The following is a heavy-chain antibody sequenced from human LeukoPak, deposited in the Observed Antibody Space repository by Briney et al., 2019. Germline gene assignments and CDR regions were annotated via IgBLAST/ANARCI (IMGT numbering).Heavy chain of an antibody. J-gene: IGHJ4*02. V-gene: IGHV3-7*01. CDR2: IKPDGSEK. D-gene: IGHD6-19*01. Sequence: GSLRLSCAASGFTSSSYWMTWVRQAPGKGLEWVASIKPDGSEKYYLDSVKGRFTISRDNARDSLYLQMNSLRDDDTSVYFCARDASALYWGRGTLVTVSS. CDR3: ARDASALY. CDR1: GFTSSSYW.